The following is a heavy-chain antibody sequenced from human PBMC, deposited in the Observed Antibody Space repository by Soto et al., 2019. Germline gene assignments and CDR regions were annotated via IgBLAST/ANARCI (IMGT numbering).Heavy chain of an antibody. Sequence: EVQLLESGGGLVQPGGSLRLSCAASGFTFSSYAMSWVRQAPGKGLEWVSAISGSGRSTYYADSVKGRFTISRDNSKYTLYLQMNSLRAEDTAVYYCAKPKGRTMIVVVYGYWGQGILATVSS. CDR1: GFTFSSYA. J-gene: IGHJ4*02. D-gene: IGHD3-22*01. CDR3: AKPKGRTMIVVVYGY. V-gene: IGHV3-23*01. CDR2: ISGSGRST.